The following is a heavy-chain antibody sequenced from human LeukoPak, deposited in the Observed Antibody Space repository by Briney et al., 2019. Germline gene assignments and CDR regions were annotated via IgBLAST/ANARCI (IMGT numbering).Heavy chain of an antibody. V-gene: IGHV3-23*01. J-gene: IGHJ6*02. CDR2: ISGSGGST. D-gene: IGHD3-3*01. Sequence: GGSLRLSCAASGFTFSSYAMSWVRQAPGKGLEWVSAISGSGGSTYYADSVKGRFTISRDNSKNTLYLQMNSLRAEDTAVYYCAKDLANYDFWSGLIPKLDKYGMDVWGQGTTVTVSS. CDR1: GFTFSSYA. CDR3: AKDLANYDFWSGLIPKLDKYGMDV.